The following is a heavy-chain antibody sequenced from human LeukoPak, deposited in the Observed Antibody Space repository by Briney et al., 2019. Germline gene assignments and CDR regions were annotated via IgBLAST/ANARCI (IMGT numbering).Heavy chain of an antibody. CDR1: GFTFDDYA. J-gene: IGHJ6*02. CDR2: ISWNSGSI. V-gene: IGHV3-9*01. CDR3: AKDSGYYYYGMDV. Sequence: PGGSLRLSCAASGFTFDDYAMHWVRQAPGKGLEWVSGISWNSGSIGYADSVKGRFTISRDNAKNSLYLQMNSLRAEDTAVYYCAKDSGYYYYGMDVWGQGTTVTVSS.